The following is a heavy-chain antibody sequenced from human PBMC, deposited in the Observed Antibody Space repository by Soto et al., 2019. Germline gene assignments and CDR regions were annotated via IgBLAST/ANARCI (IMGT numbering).Heavy chain of an antibody. D-gene: IGHD1-1*01. J-gene: IGHJ5*01. CDR2: ISAYNGNT. CDR1: GYTFTSYG. Sequence: ASVKVSCKASGYTFTSYGISWVRQAPGQGLEWMGWISAYNGNTNYAQKLQGRVTMTTDTSTSTAYMELRSLRSDDTAVYYCARVSGYRERREHNWYDSRGQGTLVTVSS. CDR3: ARVSGYRERREHNWYDS. V-gene: IGHV1-18*01.